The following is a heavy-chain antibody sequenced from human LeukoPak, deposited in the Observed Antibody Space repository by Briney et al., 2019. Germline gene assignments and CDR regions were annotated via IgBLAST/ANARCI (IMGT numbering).Heavy chain of an antibody. V-gene: IGHV3-53*01. J-gene: IGHJ4*02. CDR1: GLTVSSNY. Sequence: GGSLRLSCAASGLTVSSNYMSWVRQAPGKGLEWVSVIYSGGSTYYADSVKGRFTISRDNSKNTLYLQMNGLRAEDTAVYYCARERPFYGSDYWGQGTLVTVSS. CDR2: IYSGGST. D-gene: IGHD3-10*01. CDR3: ARERPFYGSDY.